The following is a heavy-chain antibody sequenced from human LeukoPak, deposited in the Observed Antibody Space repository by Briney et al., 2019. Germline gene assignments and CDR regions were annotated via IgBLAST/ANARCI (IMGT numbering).Heavy chain of an antibody. J-gene: IGHJ4*02. CDR1: GGSISSYY. Sequence: PSETLSLTCTVSGGSISSYYWSWIRQPPGKGLEWIGYIYYSGSTNYNPSLKSRVTISVDTSKNQFSLKLGSVTAADTAVYYCARNSGYDKRYPFDYWGQGTLVTVSS. V-gene: IGHV4-59*01. D-gene: IGHD5-12*01. CDR3: ARNSGYDKRYPFDY. CDR2: IYYSGST.